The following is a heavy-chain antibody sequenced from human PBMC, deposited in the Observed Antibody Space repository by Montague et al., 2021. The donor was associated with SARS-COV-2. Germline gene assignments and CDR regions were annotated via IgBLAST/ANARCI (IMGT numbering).Heavy chain of an antibody. D-gene: IGHD3-9*01. CDR2: TYYRSKWDS. CDR3: TSSGITLTGLDAFDI. CDR1: GDSVSSKSVA. J-gene: IGHJ3*02. Sequence: CAISGDSVSSKSVAWNWIRQSPSRGLEWLGRTYYRSKWDSDYAEXVKRRLVITPDTSKNQVSLQLNSVIPEDTAVCFCTSSGITLTGLDAFDIWGQGTMVTVSS. V-gene: IGHV6-1*01.